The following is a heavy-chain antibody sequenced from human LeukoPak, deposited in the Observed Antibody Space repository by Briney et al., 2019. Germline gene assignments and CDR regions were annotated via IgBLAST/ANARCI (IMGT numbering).Heavy chain of an antibody. CDR2: IYPDDSDT. CDR1: GYSFTTYW. D-gene: IGHD3-10*01. J-gene: IGHJ5*02. Sequence: RGESLKISCETSGYSFTTYWIGWVRQMPGTGLEWVGAIYPDDSDTRYSPSFQGQVVLSADRSIRTAYLQWNRLKTSDTAMYYCVRQRGSSGTINHFDPWGQGTLVTVSS. CDR3: VRQRGSSGTINHFDP. V-gene: IGHV5-51*01.